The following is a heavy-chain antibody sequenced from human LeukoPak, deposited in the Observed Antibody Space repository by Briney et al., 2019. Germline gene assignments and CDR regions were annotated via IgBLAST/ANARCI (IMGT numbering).Heavy chain of an antibody. CDR3: AKDIAVYYGSGSYYRPGPAYYGMDV. CDR2: ISYDGSNK. V-gene: IGHV3-30*18. CDR1: GFTFSSYS. Sequence: GGSLRLSCAASGFTFSSYSMNWVRQAPGKGLEWVAVISYDGSNKYYADSVKGRFTISRDNSKNTLYLQMNSLRAEDTAVYYCAKDIAVYYGSGSYYRPGPAYYGMDVWGQGTTVTVSS. J-gene: IGHJ6*02. D-gene: IGHD3-10*01.